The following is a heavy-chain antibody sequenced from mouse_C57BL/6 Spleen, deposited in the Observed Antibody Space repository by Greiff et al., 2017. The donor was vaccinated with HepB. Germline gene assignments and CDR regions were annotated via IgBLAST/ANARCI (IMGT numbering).Heavy chain of an antibody. D-gene: IGHD1-1*01. V-gene: IGHV1-81*01. Sequence: VMLVESGAELARPGASVKLSCKASGYTFTSYGISWVKQRTGQGLEWIGEIYPRSGNTYYNEKFKGKATLTADKSSSTAYMELRSLTSEDSAVYFCARGITTVVATRDYWGQGTTLTVSS. J-gene: IGHJ2*01. CDR1: GYTFTSYG. CDR2: IYPRSGNT. CDR3: ARGITTVVATRDY.